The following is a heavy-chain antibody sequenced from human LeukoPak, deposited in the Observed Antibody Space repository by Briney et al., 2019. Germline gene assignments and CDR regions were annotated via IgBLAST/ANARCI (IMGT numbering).Heavy chain of an antibody. CDR1: GFTFSSYS. CDR3: ARDHPTTVVTNPYFDY. D-gene: IGHD4-23*01. Sequence: GGSLRLSCAASGFTFSSYSMNWVRQAPGKGLEWVSSISSSSSYIYYADSVKGRFTISRDNAKNSLYLQMNSLRAEDTAVYYCARDHPTTVVTNPYFDYWGQGTLVTVSS. CDR2: ISSSSSYI. J-gene: IGHJ4*02. V-gene: IGHV3-21*01.